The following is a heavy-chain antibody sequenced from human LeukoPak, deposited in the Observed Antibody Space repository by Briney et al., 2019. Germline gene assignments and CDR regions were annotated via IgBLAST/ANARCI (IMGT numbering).Heavy chain of an antibody. J-gene: IGHJ3*02. CDR3: AREGRGYRYGQPLEI. Sequence: ASVKVSCKASGYTFTWYPMNWVRQAPGQGLEWIGWINTNTGNPTYDQGFTGRFVFSLDASVNTSYLQINNLKAEDTAIYFCAREGRGYRYGQPLEIWGQGTLVTVSS. CDR1: GYTFTWYP. CDR2: INTNTGNP. V-gene: IGHV7-4-1*02. D-gene: IGHD5-18*01.